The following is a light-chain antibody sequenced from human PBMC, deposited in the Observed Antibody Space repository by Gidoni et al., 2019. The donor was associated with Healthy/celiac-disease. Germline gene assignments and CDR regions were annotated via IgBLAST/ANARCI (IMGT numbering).Light chain of an antibody. CDR1: QSISSW. CDR2: KAS. Sequence: DIQMTQSPSTLSAYVGDRVTITCRASQSISSWFAWYQQKPGKAPKLLIYKASSLESGVPSRFSGSGSGTEFTLTISSLQPDDFATYYCQQYNSYSGTFGGGTKVEIK. J-gene: IGKJ4*01. CDR3: QQYNSYSGT. V-gene: IGKV1-5*03.